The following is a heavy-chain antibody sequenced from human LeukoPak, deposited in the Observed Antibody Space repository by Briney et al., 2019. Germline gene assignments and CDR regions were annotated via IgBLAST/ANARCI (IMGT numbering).Heavy chain of an antibody. V-gene: IGHV3-21*01. CDR1: GFTFSNFW. Sequence: GGSLRLSCAASGFTFSNFWMTWGRQAPGKGLEWVSSISDSSSYIYYADSVKGRFTISRDNAKNSLYLQMNSLRAEDTAVFYCARFSGSYLFDYWGQGTLVTVSS. J-gene: IGHJ4*02. CDR2: ISDSSSYI. D-gene: IGHD1-26*01. CDR3: ARFSGSYLFDY.